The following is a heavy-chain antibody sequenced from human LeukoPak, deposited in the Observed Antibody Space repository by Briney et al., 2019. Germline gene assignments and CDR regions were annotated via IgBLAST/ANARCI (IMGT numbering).Heavy chain of an antibody. V-gene: IGHV1-2*02. CDR1: GYTFTGYY. Sequence: APVKVSCKASGYTFTGYYMHWVRQAPGQGLEWMGWINPNSGGTNYAQKFQGRVTMTRDTSISTAYMELSRLRSDDTAVYYCARAGGTTMIADDAFDIWGQGTMVTVSS. J-gene: IGHJ3*02. CDR2: INPNSGGT. D-gene: IGHD3-22*01. CDR3: ARAGGTTMIADDAFDI.